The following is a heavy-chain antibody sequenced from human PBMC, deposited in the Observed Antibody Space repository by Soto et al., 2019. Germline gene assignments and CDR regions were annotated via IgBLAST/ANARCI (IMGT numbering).Heavy chain of an antibody. Sequence: KVSCKASGGTFSSYTISWVRQAPGQGLEWMGRIIPILGIANYAQKFQGRVTITADKSTSTAYMELSSLRSEDTAVYYCAILSIAARPSAPDRALIFDYWGQGTLVTVSS. CDR2: IIPILGIA. D-gene: IGHD6-6*01. V-gene: IGHV1-69*02. CDR1: GGTFSSYT. CDR3: AILSIAARPSAPDRALIFDY. J-gene: IGHJ4*02.